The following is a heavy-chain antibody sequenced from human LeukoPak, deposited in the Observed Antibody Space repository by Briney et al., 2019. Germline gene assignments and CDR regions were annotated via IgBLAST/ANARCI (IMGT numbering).Heavy chain of an antibody. J-gene: IGHJ6*02. D-gene: IGHD3-10*01. V-gene: IGHV3-15*01. CDR3: TAPFDTFVNFYYGMDV. Sequence: PGGSLRLSCTASGFTFRDAWVSWVRQAPGKGLEWVGRIKSIIVGAPTAYAVPVKGRFTISRDDSKKTLYLQMNSLKTEDTAVYFCTAPFDTFVNFYYGMDVWGQGTTVTVSS. CDR1: GFTFRDAW. CDR2: IKSIIVGAPT.